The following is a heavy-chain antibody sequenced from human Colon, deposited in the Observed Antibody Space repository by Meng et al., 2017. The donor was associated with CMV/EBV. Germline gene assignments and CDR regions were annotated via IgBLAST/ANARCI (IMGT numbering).Heavy chain of an antibody. CDR2: ISWNSGSI. CDR3: AKDLGRRGEGATIHY. J-gene: IGHJ4*02. Sequence: SLKISCAASGFTFDDYAMHWVRQAPGKGLEWVSGISWNSGSIGYADSVKGRFTISRDNAKNSLYLQMNSLKLEDTALYYCAKDLGRRGEGATIHYWGQGTLVTVSS. D-gene: IGHD1-26*01. CDR1: GFTFDDYA. V-gene: IGHV3-9*01.